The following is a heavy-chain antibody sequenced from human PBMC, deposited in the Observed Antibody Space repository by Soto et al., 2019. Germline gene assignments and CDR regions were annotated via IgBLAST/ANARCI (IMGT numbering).Heavy chain of an antibody. Sequence: HVHLVQSGAEVKKPGASVKVSCKGSGYAFTTYGITWVRQAPGQGLEWMGWISAHNGNTNYAQKLQGRVTVTRDTFTSSADMELRCLRSDDAAVYYFARGRYGDYWGQGALVTVSS. D-gene: IGHD1-1*01. CDR1: GYAFTTYG. J-gene: IGHJ4*02. CDR3: ARGRYGDY. CDR2: ISAHNGNT. V-gene: IGHV1-18*01.